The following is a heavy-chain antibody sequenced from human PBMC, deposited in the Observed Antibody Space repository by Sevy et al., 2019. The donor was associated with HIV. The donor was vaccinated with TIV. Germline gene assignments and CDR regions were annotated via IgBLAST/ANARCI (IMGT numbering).Heavy chain of an antibody. D-gene: IGHD2-8*02. CDR1: GFTFSSYW. Sequence: GGSLRLSCAASGFTFSSYWMSWVRQAPGKGLEWVANIKQDGGEKYYVDSVKGRFTISRDNAKNSLYLQMNSLRAEDTAVSYCARDWECTGGVCYFMDVWGQGTTVTVSS. V-gene: IGHV3-7*03. CDR2: IKQDGGEK. CDR3: ARDWECTGGVCYFMDV. J-gene: IGHJ6*02.